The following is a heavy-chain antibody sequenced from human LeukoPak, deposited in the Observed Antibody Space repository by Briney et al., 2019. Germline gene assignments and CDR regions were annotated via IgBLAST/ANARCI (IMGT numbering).Heavy chain of an antibody. CDR3: ARLENWAFDF. CDR2: TYYRSKWST. Sequence: SQTLSLTCAISGDSVSSNSAAWNWIRQFPSRGLEWLGRTYYRSKWSTDYAVSVKSRITVNPDTSKNQFSLQLNSVTPEDTAVYYCARLENWAFDFWGQGTLITVSS. V-gene: IGHV6-1*01. J-gene: IGHJ4*02. CDR1: GDSVSSNSAA. D-gene: IGHD7-27*01.